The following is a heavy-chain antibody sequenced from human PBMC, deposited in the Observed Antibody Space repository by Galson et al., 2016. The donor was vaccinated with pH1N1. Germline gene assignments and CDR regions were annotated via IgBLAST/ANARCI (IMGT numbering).Heavy chain of an antibody. D-gene: IGHD1-1*01. V-gene: IGHV1-69*01. CDR3: ARETVAAAWYNPFDP. CDR2: LMPIFNTP. Sequence: KVSCTASGGSFRNFVVSWMRQAPGQGLEWMGGLMPIFNTPKYAQKFQGRVTISADESSTTTYMELSGLTSEDTAVYFCARETVAAAWYNPFDPWGQGTLVIVSS. J-gene: IGHJ5*02. CDR1: GGSFRNFV.